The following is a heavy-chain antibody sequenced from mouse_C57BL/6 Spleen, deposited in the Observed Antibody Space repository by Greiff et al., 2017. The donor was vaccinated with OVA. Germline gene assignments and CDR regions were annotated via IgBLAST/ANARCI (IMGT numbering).Heavy chain of an antibody. CDR2: ISNGGGST. V-gene: IGHV5-12*01. CDR3: ARLYSNYYAMDY. J-gene: IGHJ4*01. Sequence: EVQLVESGGGLVQPGGSLKLSCAASGFTFSDYYMYWVRQTPEKRLEWVAYISNGGGSTYYPDTVKGRFTISRDNAKNTLYLQMSRLKSEDTAMYYCARLYSNYYAMDYWGQGTSVTVSS. CDR1: GFTFSDYY. D-gene: IGHD2-5*01.